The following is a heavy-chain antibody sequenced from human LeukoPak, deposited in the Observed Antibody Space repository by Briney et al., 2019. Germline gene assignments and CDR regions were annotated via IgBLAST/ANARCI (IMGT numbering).Heavy chain of an antibody. Sequence: GGSLRLSCAASGFTFSSYWMSWVRQAPGKGLEWVANIKQDGSEKYYVDSVKGRFTISRDNAKNSLYLQMNSLRAEDTAVYYCARETPDWNYRGEAFDYWGQGTLVTVSS. V-gene: IGHV3-7*01. D-gene: IGHD1-7*01. CDR2: IKQDGSEK. J-gene: IGHJ4*02. CDR1: GFTFSSYW. CDR3: ARETPDWNYRGEAFDY.